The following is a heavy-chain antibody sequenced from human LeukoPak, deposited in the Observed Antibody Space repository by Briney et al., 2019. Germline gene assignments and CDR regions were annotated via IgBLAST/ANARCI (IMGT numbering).Heavy chain of an antibody. V-gene: IGHV3-53*01. Sequence: GGPLRLSCAASGFTVSSNYMSWVRQAPGKGLEWVSVIYSGGSTYYADSVKGRFTISRDNSKNTLYLQMNSLRAEDTAVYYCARILYSSSWSIYYYYYMDVWGKGTTVTISS. CDR1: GFTVSSNY. J-gene: IGHJ6*03. CDR3: ARILYSSSWSIYYYYYMDV. CDR2: IYSGGST. D-gene: IGHD6-13*01.